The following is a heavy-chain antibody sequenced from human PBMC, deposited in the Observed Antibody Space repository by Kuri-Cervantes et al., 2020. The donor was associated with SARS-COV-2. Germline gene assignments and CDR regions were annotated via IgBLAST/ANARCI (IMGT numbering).Heavy chain of an antibody. J-gene: IGHJ4*02. CDR3: TGGDDY. V-gene: IGHV3-73*01. Sequence: GESLKISCAASGFTFSGSAMHWVRQASGKGLEWVGRIRSKANSYATAYAASVKGRFTISRDDSKNTAYLQMNSLKTEDTAVYYCTGGDDYWGQGTPVTVSS. CDR1: GFTFSGSA. CDR2: IRSKANSYAT. D-gene: IGHD1-26*01.